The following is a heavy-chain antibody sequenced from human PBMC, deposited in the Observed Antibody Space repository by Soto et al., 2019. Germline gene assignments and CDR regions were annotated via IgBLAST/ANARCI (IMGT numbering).Heavy chain of an antibody. J-gene: IGHJ5*02. V-gene: IGHV5-51*01. CDR1: GYSFNNYW. CDR2: IYPGDSNT. D-gene: IGHD6-13*01. CDR3: ARHRYSSSWYVPCWFDP. Sequence: GESLNISCKGPGYSFNNYWIAWVRQMPGKGLEWMGIIYPGDSNTRYSPSFQGQVIISADTSKNQFSLKLSSVTAADTAVYYCARHRYSSSWYVPCWFDPWGQGTLVTVSS.